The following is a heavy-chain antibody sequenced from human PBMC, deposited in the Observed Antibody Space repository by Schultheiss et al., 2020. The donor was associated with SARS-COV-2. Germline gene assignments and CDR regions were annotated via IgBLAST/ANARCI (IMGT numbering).Heavy chain of an antibody. J-gene: IGHJ4*02. Sequence: GGSLRLSCAASGFTFSSYAMSWVRQAPGKGLEWVSYISSSGSTIYYADSVKGRFTISRDNAKNSLYLQMNSLRAEDTAVYYCAREGAGIVVVPAAPNWGQGTLVTVSS. V-gene: IGHV3-48*04. CDR2: ISSSGSTI. CDR1: GFTFSSYA. CDR3: AREGAGIVVVPAAPN. D-gene: IGHD2-2*01.